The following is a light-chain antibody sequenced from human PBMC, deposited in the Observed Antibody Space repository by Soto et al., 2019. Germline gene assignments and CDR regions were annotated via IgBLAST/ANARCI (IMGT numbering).Light chain of an antibody. Sequence: QSALTQPAYGSGSPVQSITISCTGTSSDVGSYNLVSWYQQHPGKAPKLMIYEGSKRPSGVSNRFSGSKSGNTASLTISGLQAEDEADYYCCSYAGSTPLYVFGTGTKVTVL. CDR2: EGS. J-gene: IGLJ1*01. CDR3: CSYAGSTPLYV. CDR1: SSDVGSYNL. V-gene: IGLV2-23*01.